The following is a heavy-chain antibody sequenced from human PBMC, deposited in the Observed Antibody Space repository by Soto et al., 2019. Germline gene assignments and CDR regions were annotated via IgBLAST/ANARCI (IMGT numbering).Heavy chain of an antibody. Sequence: QVQLVESGGGVVQPGRSLRLSCAASGFTFSSYGMHWVRQAPGKGLEWVAVIWYDGSNKYYADSVKGRFTISRDNSKNTLYLQMNSLRAEDTAVYYCARGLRGGVYYYYYGMDVWGQGTTVTVSS. CDR1: GFTFSSYG. CDR3: ARGLRGGVYYYYYGMDV. J-gene: IGHJ6*02. V-gene: IGHV3-33*01. CDR2: IWYDGSNK. D-gene: IGHD3-10*01.